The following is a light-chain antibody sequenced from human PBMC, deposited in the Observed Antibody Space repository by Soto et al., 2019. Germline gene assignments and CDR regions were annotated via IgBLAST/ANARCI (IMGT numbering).Light chain of an antibody. Sequence: EIVLTQSPGTLSLSPGERATLSCRASQTVSSSYLAWYQKKPGQAPRLLIYGASIRATAVPARFTASGSGTEFTLTISSLQSEDFAVYYCQQYNTWPRTFGQGTKVEIK. CDR2: GAS. J-gene: IGKJ1*01. V-gene: IGKV3-15*01. CDR3: QQYNTWPRT. CDR1: QTVSSSY.